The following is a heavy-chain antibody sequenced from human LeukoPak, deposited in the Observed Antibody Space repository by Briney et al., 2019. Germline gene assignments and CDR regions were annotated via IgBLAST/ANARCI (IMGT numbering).Heavy chain of an antibody. V-gene: IGHV4-38-2*01. J-gene: IGHJ4*02. CDR3: ARAPRDSSSSNYMRRFDY. CDR2: IYHSGST. D-gene: IGHD3-22*01. CDR1: GYSISSDKY. Sequence: PSETLSLTCAVSGYSISSDKYWVWIRQPPGQGLEWTGGIYHSGSTYYNPSLKSRVTMSVDTSKNQFSLKLSSVTAADTAVYYCARAPRDSSSSNYMRRFDYWGQGTLVTASS.